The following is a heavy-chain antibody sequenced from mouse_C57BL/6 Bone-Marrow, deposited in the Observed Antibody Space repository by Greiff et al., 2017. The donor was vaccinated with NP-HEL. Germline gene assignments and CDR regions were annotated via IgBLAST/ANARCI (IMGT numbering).Heavy chain of an antibody. J-gene: IGHJ4*01. Sequence: EVHLVESGGGLVKPGGSLKLSCAASGFTFSSYAMSWVRQTPEKRLEWVATISDGGSYTYYPDNVKGRFTISRDNAKNNLYLQMSHLKSEDTAMYYCASKAYYSNPQAMDYWGQGTSVTVSS. CDR1: GFTFSSYA. V-gene: IGHV5-4*01. D-gene: IGHD2-5*01. CDR3: ASKAYYSNPQAMDY. CDR2: ISDGGSYT.